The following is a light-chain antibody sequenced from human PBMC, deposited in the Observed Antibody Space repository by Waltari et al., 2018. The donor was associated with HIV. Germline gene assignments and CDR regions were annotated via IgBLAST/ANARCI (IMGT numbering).Light chain of an antibody. V-gene: IGKV1-39*01. J-gene: IGKJ4*01. CDR3: QQSYSTPLT. CDR2: VAS. CDR1: QSISSH. Sequence: DIQMTQPPPSLSASVEDRVPLTCRASQSISSHLNWYQQKPGKAPKLLISVASNLQSGVSSRFSGSGSGTDFTLTISSLQPEDFATYYCQQSYSTPLTFGGGTKVEIK.